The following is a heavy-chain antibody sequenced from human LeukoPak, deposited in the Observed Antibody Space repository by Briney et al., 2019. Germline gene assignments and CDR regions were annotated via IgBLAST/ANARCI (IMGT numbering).Heavy chain of an antibody. CDR1: GFTFNYAW. CDR2: IKRKTDGATT. V-gene: IGHV3-15*01. J-gene: IGHJ5*02. CDR3: TTGLLGA. D-gene: IGHD1-26*01. Sequence: GRSLSLSCALAGFTFNYAWMSCVRQPAGKGLEWVDRIKRKTDGATTDYARAVKRRSTIPRHDSRNTLFLQMNSLKTEDTAVYYCTTGLLGAWGQGTLVTVSS.